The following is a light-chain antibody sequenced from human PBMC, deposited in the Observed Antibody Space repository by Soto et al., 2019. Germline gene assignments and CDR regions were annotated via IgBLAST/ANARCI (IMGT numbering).Light chain of an antibody. Sequence: QSVLTQPPSVSAAPGQKVTISCSGSSSNIGNNYVSWYQQLPGTAPKLLIYDNNKRPSGIPDRFSGSKSGTSATLGITGLQTGDEADYYCGTWDSSLSAGGYVFGGGTKLTVL. V-gene: IGLV1-51*01. CDR2: DNN. J-gene: IGLJ2*01. CDR1: SSNIGNNY. CDR3: GTWDSSLSAGGYV.